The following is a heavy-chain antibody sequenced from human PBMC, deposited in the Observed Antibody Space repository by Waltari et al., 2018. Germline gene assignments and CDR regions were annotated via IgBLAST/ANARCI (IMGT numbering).Heavy chain of an antibody. V-gene: IGHV3-9*01. CDR1: GFTFDDYA. CDR2: ISWNSGSI. CDR3: AKDMSYYGSGSYPVPFDY. Sequence: EVQLVESGGGLVQPGRSLRLSCAASGFTFDDYAMHWVWPAPGKGLEWVSGISWNSGSIGYADSVKGRFTITRDNAKNSLYLQMNSLRAEDTALYYCAKDMSYYGSGSYPVPFDYWGQGTLVTVSS. D-gene: IGHD3-10*01. J-gene: IGHJ4*02.